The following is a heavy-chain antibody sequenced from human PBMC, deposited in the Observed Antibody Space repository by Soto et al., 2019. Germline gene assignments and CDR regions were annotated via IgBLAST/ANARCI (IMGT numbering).Heavy chain of an antibody. V-gene: IGHV3-53*01. D-gene: IGHD3-10*01. CDR2: IYSGGST. CDR3: ARDSGSVYYGMDV. Sequence: AGGSLRLSCAASGFTVSSNYMSWVRQAPGKGLEWVSVIYSGGSTYYADSVKGRFTISRDNSKKTLYLQMNTLRAEDTAAYYCARDSGSVYYGMDVWGQGTTVTVSS. CDR1: GFTVSSNY. J-gene: IGHJ6*02.